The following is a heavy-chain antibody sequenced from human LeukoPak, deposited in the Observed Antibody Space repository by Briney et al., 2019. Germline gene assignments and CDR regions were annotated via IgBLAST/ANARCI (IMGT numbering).Heavy chain of an antibody. J-gene: IGHJ4*02. CDR1: GFTFSNYN. Sequence: PGESLRLSCAASGFTFSNYNMDWVRQAPGKGLEWVSYISRSSDTIYYRDSVKGRFTISRDNTKNSLFLQMNSLTAEDTAVYYCARDGEAAGNMDYWGRGTLVTVSS. D-gene: IGHD6-13*01. CDR3: ARDGEAAGNMDY. CDR2: ISRSSDTI. V-gene: IGHV3-48*04.